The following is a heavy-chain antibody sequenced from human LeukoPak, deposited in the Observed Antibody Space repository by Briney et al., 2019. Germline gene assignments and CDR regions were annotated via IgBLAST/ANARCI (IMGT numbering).Heavy chain of an antibody. CDR1: GGSISSGGYY. V-gene: IGHV4-31*03. Sequence: PSETLSLTCTVSGGSISSGGYYWSWIRQHPGKGLEWIGYIYYSGSTYYNPSLKSRVTISVDTSKNQFSLKLSSVTAADTAVYYCARAHSPKYYYDSSGYYYGEYFDYWGQGTLVTVSS. D-gene: IGHD3-22*01. CDR2: IYYSGST. CDR3: ARAHSPKYYYDSSGYYYGEYFDY. J-gene: IGHJ4*02.